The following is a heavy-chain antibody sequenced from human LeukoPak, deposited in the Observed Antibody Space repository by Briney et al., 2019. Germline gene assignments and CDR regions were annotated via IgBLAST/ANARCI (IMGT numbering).Heavy chain of an antibody. V-gene: IGHV3-15*01. Sequence: GGSLRLSCAASGFTFSNAWMSWVRQAPGKGLEWVGRIKSKTDGGTTDYAAPVKGRFTISRDDSKNTLYLQMNSLKTEDTAVYYCTTDPPENLWFGESIGYWGQGTLVTVSS. J-gene: IGHJ4*02. D-gene: IGHD3-10*01. CDR1: GFTFSNAW. CDR2: IKSKTDGGTT. CDR3: TTDPPENLWFGESIGY.